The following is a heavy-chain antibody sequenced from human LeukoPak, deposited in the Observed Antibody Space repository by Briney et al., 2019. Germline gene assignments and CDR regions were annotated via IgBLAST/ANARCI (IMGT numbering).Heavy chain of an antibody. D-gene: IGHD3-10*01. CDR2: INHSGST. CDR1: GGSFSGYY. J-gene: IGHJ3*02. Sequence: NPSETLSLTCAVYGGSFSGYYWSWIRQPPGKGLEWIGEINHSGSTNYNPSLKSRVTISVDTSKNQFSLKLSSVTAADTAVYYCARPQARYYYGSVWAFDIWGQGTMVTVSS. CDR3: ARPQARYYYGSVWAFDI. V-gene: IGHV4-34*01.